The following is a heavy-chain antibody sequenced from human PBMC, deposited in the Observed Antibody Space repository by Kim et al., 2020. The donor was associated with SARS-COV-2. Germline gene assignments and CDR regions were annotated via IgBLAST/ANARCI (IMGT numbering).Heavy chain of an antibody. CDR1: GGSISSSNW. Sequence: SETLSLTCAVSGGSISSSNWWSWVRQPPGKGLEWIGEIYHSGSTNYNPSLKSRITISVDKSKNQISLKLSSVTAADTDVYYCARVSTGYDSNWFDPWGEGTLVTVSS. CDR3: ARVSTGYDSNWFDP. J-gene: IGHJ5*02. CDR2: IYHSGST. D-gene: IGHD5-12*01. V-gene: IGHV4-4*02.